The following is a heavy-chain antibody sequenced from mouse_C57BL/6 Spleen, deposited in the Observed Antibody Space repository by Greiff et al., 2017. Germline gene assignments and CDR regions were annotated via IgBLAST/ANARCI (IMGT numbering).Heavy chain of an antibody. D-gene: IGHD1-1*01. CDR2: INPNNGGT. Sequence: EVQLQQSGPELVKPGASVKIPCKASGYTFTDYNMDWVKQSHGKSLEWIGDINPNNGGTIYNQKFKGKATLTVDKSSSTAYMELRSLTSEDTAVYYCARRNTYYYGSSYWYFDVWGTGTTVTVSS. J-gene: IGHJ1*03. V-gene: IGHV1-18*01. CDR3: ARRNTYYYGSSYWYFDV. CDR1: GYTFTDYN.